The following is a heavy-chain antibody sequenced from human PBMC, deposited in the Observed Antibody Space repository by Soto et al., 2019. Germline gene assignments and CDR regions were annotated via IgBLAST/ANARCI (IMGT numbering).Heavy chain of an antibody. J-gene: IGHJ4*02. CDR1: GFIFSSYG. CDR3: AKPSYSRGWQISESPLDY. D-gene: IGHD6-19*01. V-gene: IGHV3-30*18. CDR2: ISYDEGKK. Sequence: TLRLSCAVSGFIFSSYGRHWVRQAPGKGLEWVAFISYDEGKKYYSDSVKGRFTISRDISKSTLYLQMSSLRAEDSAVYYCAKPSYSRGWQISESPLDYWGQGTLVTVSS.